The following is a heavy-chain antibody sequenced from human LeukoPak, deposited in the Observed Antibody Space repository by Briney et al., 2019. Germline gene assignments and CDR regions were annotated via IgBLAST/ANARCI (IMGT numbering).Heavy chain of an antibody. CDR2: IYYSGNT. CDR1: GGSISTYY. J-gene: IGHJ4*02. Sequence: SETLSLTCIVSGGSISTYYWSWIRQPPGKGLEWIGYIYYSGNTNYNPSLESRVTISVDTSKNHFSLNVTSVTAADTAVYYCARGYSGSSYYFDVWGQGTLVTVSS. D-gene: IGHD5-12*01. V-gene: IGHV4-59*01. CDR3: ARGYSGSSYYFDV.